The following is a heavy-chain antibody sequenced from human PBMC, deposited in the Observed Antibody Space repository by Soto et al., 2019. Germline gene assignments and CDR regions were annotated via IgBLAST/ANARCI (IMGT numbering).Heavy chain of an antibody. Sequence: ASVKVSCKASGYTFTAFYMNWVRQAPGQGLEWMGWVNPNTGVTKYAQKFQGRVPMTTDTSTNTAYMELRSLRSDDTAVYYCAGLATYYDFCSGYQNYYGMDVWGQGNTVTVS. V-gene: IGHV1-2*02. D-gene: IGHD3-3*01. CDR1: GYTFTAFY. CDR3: AGLATYYDFCSGYQNYYGMDV. CDR2: VNPNTGVT. J-gene: IGHJ6*02.